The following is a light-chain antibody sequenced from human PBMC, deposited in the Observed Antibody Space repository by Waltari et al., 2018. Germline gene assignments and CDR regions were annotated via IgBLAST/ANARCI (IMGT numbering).Light chain of an antibody. Sequence: QSALTQPASVSGSPGQSITIPCTGTSSDIGYYDYVSWYQQHPGKAPKLIIYDVSERPSGFSNRFSGSKSCNTASLTISGLQAEDEADYYCSSFTSTNTLLFGGGTKLTVL. CDR2: DVS. CDR1: SSDIGYYDY. V-gene: IGLV2-14*03. CDR3: SSFTSTNTLL. J-gene: IGLJ2*01.